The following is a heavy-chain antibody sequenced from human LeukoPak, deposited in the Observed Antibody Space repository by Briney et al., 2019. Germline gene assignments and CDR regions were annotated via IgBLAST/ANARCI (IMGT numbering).Heavy chain of an antibody. V-gene: IGHV3-21*01. CDR2: ISSSSSYI. Sequence: PGGSLRLSCAASGFTFSSYSMNWVRQAPGKGLEWVSSISSSSSYIYYADSVKGRFTISRDNAKNSLYLQMNSLRAEDTAVHYCARAGNYDSSGYYFLYHWGQGTLVTVSS. CDR1: GFTFSSYS. CDR3: ARAGNYDSSGYYFLYH. D-gene: IGHD3-22*01. J-gene: IGHJ5*02.